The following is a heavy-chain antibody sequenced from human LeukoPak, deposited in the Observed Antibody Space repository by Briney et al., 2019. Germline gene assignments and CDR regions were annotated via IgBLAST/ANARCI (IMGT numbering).Heavy chain of an antibody. D-gene: IGHD3-22*01. CDR1: GFTFSSYA. J-gene: IGHJ3*02. CDR2: ISGSGGST. V-gene: IGHV3-23*01. Sequence: GGSLRLSCAASGFTFSSYAMSWVRQAPGKGLEWVSAISGSGGSTYYADSVKGRFTISRDNSKNTLYLQMNSLRAEDTAVYYCAKDHDSSGYYYGAFDIWGQGTMVTVSS. CDR3: AKDHDSSGYYYGAFDI.